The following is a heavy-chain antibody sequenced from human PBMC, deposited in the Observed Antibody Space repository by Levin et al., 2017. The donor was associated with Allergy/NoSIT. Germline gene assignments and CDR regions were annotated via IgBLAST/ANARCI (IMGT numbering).Heavy chain of an antibody. CDR1: GYSFTSYW. D-gene: IGHD3-9*01. J-gene: IGHJ5*02. CDR2: IYPGDSDT. CDR3: ARLGGPLRYFEEYNWFDP. V-gene: IGHV5-51*01. Sequence: PPASVKVSCKGSGYSFTSYWIGWVRQMPGKGLEWMGIIYPGDSDTRYSPSFQGQVTISADKSISTAYLQWSSLKASDTAMYYCARLGGPLRYFEEYNWFDPWGQGTLVTVSS.